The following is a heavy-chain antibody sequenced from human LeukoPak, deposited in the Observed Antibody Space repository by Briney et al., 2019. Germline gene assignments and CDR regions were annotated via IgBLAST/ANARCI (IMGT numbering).Heavy chain of an antibody. CDR3: ARGSPPSSSCYDH. V-gene: IGHV4-39*07. D-gene: IGHD6-13*01. CDR2: IYYSGST. Sequence: SETLSLTCTVSGGSISSSSYYWGWIRQPPGKGLEWIGSIYYSGSTYYNPSLKSRVTISADTSKNQFSLKLSSVTAADTAVYYCARGSPPSSSCYDHWGQGTLVTVSS. CDR1: GGSISSSSYY. J-gene: IGHJ4*02.